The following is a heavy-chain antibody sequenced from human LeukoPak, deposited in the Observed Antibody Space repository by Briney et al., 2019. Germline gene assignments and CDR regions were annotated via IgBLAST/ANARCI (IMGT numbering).Heavy chain of an antibody. J-gene: IGHJ4*02. V-gene: IGHV4-4*07. CDR3: ARDMAATGYGFDY. CDR1: GGSISSYY. CDR2: ISPSGST. D-gene: IGHD6-25*01. Sequence: SETLSLTCSVSGGSISSYYWNWIRQPAGKGLEWIGRISPSGSTNYNPSLKSRVSMSLDTSKKQFSLNLSSETAADTAVYYCARDMAATGYGFDYWGRGTLVTVSS.